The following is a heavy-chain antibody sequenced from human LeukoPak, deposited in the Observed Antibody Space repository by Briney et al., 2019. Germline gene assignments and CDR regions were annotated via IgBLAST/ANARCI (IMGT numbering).Heavy chain of an antibody. V-gene: IGHV1-69*06. J-gene: IGHJ5*01. CDR3: ARARYSGLRPFKCNWFDS. CDR1: GGTFSSYA. D-gene: IGHD5-12*01. CDR2: IIPIFGTS. Sequence: ASVKVSCKASGGTFSSYAISWVRQAPGQGLEWMGGIIPIFGTSNYAKKFKGRVTITAADKSTSTAYMELSSLKFDDSAVYYCARARYSGLRPFKCNWFDSWGQGTLVTVSS.